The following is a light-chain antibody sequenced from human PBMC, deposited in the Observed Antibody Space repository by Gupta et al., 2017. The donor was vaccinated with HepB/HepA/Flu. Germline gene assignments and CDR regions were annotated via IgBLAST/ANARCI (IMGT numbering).Light chain of an antibody. V-gene: IGKV3-15*01. Sequence: EIVMTQSPATLSVSPGERATLSCRASQSVSSKLAWYQQKPGQAPRLLIYGASTRATGIPARFSGSGSGTEFTLTISSLQSEDFAVYYCQQYYNWPLTFGPGTKVDIK. CDR3: QQYYNWPLT. CDR1: QSVSSK. CDR2: GAS. J-gene: IGKJ3*01.